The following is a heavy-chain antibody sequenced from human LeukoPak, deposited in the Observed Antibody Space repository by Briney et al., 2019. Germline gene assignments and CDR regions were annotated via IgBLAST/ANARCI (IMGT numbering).Heavy chain of an antibody. Sequence: GGSLRLSCGASGFTVSSNYMNWVRQAPGKGLEWVSVIYSGGSTYYADSVKGRFTISRDNSKNTLYLQMNSLRAEDTAVYYCARETFDYVDSDYFDYWRQGPLVTVSS. J-gene: IGHJ4*02. CDR2: IYSGGST. CDR1: GFTVSSNY. D-gene: IGHD4-17*01. CDR3: ARETFDYVDSDYFDY. V-gene: IGHV3-66*01.